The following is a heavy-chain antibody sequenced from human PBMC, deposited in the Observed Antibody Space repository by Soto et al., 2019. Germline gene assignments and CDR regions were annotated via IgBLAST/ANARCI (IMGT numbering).Heavy chain of an antibody. Sequence: QLVESGGGLVQPGGSLRLSCAASGFTFSASSMNWVRQAPGKGLEWVSYISSGSTSIYYADSVKGRFTISRDNAKNSLYLQMESLRDEVTALYYCARRFSSSWPCFDFWGQGTLVTVSS. D-gene: IGHD6-13*01. CDR3: ARRFSSSWPCFDF. CDR1: GFTFSASS. CDR2: ISSGSTSI. J-gene: IGHJ4*02. V-gene: IGHV3-48*02.